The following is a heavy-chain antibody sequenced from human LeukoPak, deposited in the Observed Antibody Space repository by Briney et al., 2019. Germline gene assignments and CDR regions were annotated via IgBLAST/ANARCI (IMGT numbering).Heavy chain of an antibody. J-gene: IGHJ4*02. CDR2: MNHNSGYT. CDR1: AYTFTTYD. CDR3: ARVAGSIDY. V-gene: IGHV1-8*03. Sequence: ASVKVSFKTSAYTFTTYDINWVRQATGQGLEWMGWMNHNSGYTGYAQKFQGRVTITRDTSISTAYMELSSLRSEDTAVYYCARVAGSIDYWGQGTLVTVSS. D-gene: IGHD6-19*01.